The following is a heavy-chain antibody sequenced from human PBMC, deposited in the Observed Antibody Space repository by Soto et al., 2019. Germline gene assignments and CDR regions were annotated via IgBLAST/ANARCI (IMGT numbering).Heavy chain of an antibody. CDR3: ARVGATMAYFDY. Sequence: GASVKVSCKASGYTFTSYAMHWLRQAPGQRLEWMGWINAGNGNTKYSQKFQGRVTITRDTSASTAYMELSSLRSEDTAVYYCARVGATMAYFDYWGQGTLVTVSS. CDR1: GYTFTSYA. J-gene: IGHJ4*02. D-gene: IGHD1-26*01. CDR2: INAGNGNT. V-gene: IGHV1-3*01.